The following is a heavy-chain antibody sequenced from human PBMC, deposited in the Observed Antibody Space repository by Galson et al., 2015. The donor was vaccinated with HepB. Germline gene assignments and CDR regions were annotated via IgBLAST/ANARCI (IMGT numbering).Heavy chain of an antibody. CDR1: GGTFSRYA. CDR2: IIPIFGTA. CDR3: AGGYSYGYTFDY. D-gene: IGHD5-18*01. V-gene: IGHV1-69*13. J-gene: IGHJ4*02. Sequence: SVKVSCKASGGTFSRYAISWVRQAPGQGLEWMGGIIPIFGTANYAQKFQGRVTITADESTSTAYMELSSLRSEDTAVYYCAGGYSYGYTFDYWGQGTLVTVSS.